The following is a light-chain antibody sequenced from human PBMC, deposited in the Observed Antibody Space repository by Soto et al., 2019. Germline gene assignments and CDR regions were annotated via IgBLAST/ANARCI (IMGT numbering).Light chain of an antibody. CDR1: QSVSSSY. CDR2: GAS. J-gene: IGKJ1*01. CDR3: QQYNNWPPVT. V-gene: IGKV3-15*01. Sequence: EIVFTQSPGTLSLSPGERATLSCRASQSVSSSYLAWYQQKPGQAPRLLIYGASTRATGIPARFSGSGSGTEFTLTISSLQSEDLAVYYGQQYNNWPPVTVGQGNKVDIK.